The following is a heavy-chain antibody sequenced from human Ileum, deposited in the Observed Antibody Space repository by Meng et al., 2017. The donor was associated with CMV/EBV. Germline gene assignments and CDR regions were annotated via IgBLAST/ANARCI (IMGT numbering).Heavy chain of an antibody. CDR3: ARDALVEAIHYYFDY. CDR1: GFTFRSYA. Sequence: SGFTFRSYAVHWVRQAPGKGLEWVAVISYDGNKKYYADSVKGRFTISRDNSKNTLYLEMISLRAGDTAVYYCARDALVEAIHYYFDYWGQGTLVTVS. CDR2: ISYDGNKK. V-gene: IGHV3-30-3*01. J-gene: IGHJ4*02. D-gene: IGHD1-26*01.